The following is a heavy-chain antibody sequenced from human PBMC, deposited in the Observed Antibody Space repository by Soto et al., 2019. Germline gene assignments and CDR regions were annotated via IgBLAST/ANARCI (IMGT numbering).Heavy chain of an antibody. D-gene: IGHD3-10*01. CDR2: INPNSGGT. CDR1: GYTFTGYY. Sequence: QVQLVQSGAEVKKPGASVKVSCKASGYTFTGYYMHWVRQAPGQGLEWMGWINPNSGGTNYAQKFQGWVTMTRDTSISTAYMELSRLRSDDTAVYYCARALSDGSGSYVFDYWGQGTLVTVSS. V-gene: IGHV1-2*04. J-gene: IGHJ4*02. CDR3: ARALSDGSGSYVFDY.